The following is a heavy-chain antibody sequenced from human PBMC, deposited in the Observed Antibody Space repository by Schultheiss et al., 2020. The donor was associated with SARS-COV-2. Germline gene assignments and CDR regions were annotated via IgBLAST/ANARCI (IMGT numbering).Heavy chain of an antibody. Sequence: GGSLRLSCAASGFTFSNAWMSWVRQAPGKVLEWVGRIKSKTDGGTTDYAAPVKGRFTISRDDSKNTLYLQMNSLKTEDTAVYYCTTGVREMATQMVYYYYYGMDVWGQGTTVTVSS. CDR1: GFTFSNAW. CDR2: IKSKTDGGTT. CDR3: TTGVREMATQMVYYYYYGMDV. V-gene: IGHV3-15*01. D-gene: IGHD5-24*01. J-gene: IGHJ6*02.